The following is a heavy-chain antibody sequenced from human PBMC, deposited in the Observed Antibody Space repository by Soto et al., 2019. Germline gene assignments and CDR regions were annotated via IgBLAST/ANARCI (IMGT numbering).Heavy chain of an antibody. CDR2: ISSGSATI. D-gene: IGHD6-6*01. J-gene: IGHJ2*01. CDR3: VRESASYSSSSGSYWYLDL. Sequence: EVQLVESGGGLVWPGGSLRLSCAASGFTFSTYSMNWVRQAPGQGLEWVSYISSGSATIYYADSVKGRFTISRDNAENSLYLQMNSLTDEDTAVYYCVRESASYSSSSGSYWYLDLWGRGTVITVSS. V-gene: IGHV3-48*02. CDR1: GFTFSTYS.